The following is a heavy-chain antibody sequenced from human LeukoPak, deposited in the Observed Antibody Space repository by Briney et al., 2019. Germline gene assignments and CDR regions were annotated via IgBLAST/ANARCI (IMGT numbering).Heavy chain of an antibody. CDR3: ARVRCSGGSCPYYYYYMDV. Sequence: SETLSLTCTVSGGSISSSSYYWAWIRQPPGKGLEWIGSIHYSGSTYYNPSLQSRVTISIDTSKNQFSLKLRFVTAADTAVYYCARVRCSGGSCPYYYYYMDVWGKGTTVTVSS. D-gene: IGHD2-15*01. CDR2: IHYSGST. J-gene: IGHJ6*03. CDR1: GGSISSSSYY. V-gene: IGHV4-39*07.